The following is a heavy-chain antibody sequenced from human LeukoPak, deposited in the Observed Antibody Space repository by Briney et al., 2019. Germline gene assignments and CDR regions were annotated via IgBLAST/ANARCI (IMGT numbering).Heavy chain of an antibody. CDR3: AKAVIIRGSYYFDY. Sequence: PGGSLRLSCAASGFTFSSYGMHWVRQAPGKGLEWVSGISWNSGSIGYADSVKGRFTISRDNAKNSLYLQMNSLRAEDTALYYCAKAVIIRGSYYFDYWGQGTLVTVSS. CDR1: GFTFSSYG. J-gene: IGHJ4*02. CDR2: ISWNSGSI. D-gene: IGHD1-26*01. V-gene: IGHV3-9*01.